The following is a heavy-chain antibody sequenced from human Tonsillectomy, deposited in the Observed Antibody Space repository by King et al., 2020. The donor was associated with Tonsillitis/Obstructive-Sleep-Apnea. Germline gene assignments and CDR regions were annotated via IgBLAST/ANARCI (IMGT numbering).Heavy chain of an antibody. CDR2: IDPSDSYT. V-gene: IGHV5-10-1*01. CDR3: ASIPATHNWFDS. J-gene: IGHJ5*01. D-gene: IGHD1-26*01. Sequence: VQLVESGAEVKKPGESLRISCTGSGYNFTTYWITWVRQMPGKGLEWMGRIDPSDSYTNYSPSFQGHVTISADKSISTAYLHWSSLKASDTAMYYCASIPATHNWFDSWGQGTLVTVSS. CDR1: GYNFTTYW.